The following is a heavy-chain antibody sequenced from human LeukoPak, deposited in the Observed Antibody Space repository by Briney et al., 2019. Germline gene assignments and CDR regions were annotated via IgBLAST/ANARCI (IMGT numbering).Heavy chain of an antibody. CDR1: GFTFSSYA. D-gene: IGHD4-17*01. V-gene: IGHV3-23*01. J-gene: IGHJ4*02. Sequence: PGGSLRLSCAASGFTFSSYAMSWVRQAPGKGLEWVSAISGSGGSTYYADSVKGRFTVSRDNSKNTLYLQMNSLRAEDTAVYYCATFMTTVTTYFDYWGQGTLVTVSS. CDR3: ATFMTTVTTYFDY. CDR2: ISGSGGST.